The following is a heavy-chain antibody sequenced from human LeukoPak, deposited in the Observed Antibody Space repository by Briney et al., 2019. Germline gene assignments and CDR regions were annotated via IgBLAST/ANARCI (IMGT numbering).Heavy chain of an antibody. CDR1: GFMFDDYA. Sequence: PGGSLRLSCAASGFMFDDYAMHWVRQAPGKGLEWVSSISANSGHIYSADSVKGRFTISRDNAENLVYLQMDGLRAEDTAVYYCTRAVAAADFSPGFWGQGTLVTVSS. CDR2: ISANSGHI. D-gene: IGHD6-13*01. J-gene: IGHJ4*02. V-gene: IGHV3-21*01. CDR3: TRAVAAADFSPGF.